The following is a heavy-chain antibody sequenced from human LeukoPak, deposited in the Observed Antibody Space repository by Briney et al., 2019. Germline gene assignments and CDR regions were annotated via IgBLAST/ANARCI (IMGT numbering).Heavy chain of an antibody. CDR2: INQDGSGK. CDR3: ARDRGWIQHDI. Sequence: GGSLRLSCAASGFTFSSFWMSWVRQAPGKGLEWVANINQDGSGKYYVDSVKGRFTISRDTAKNSLFLQMNSLRAEDTAVYYCARDRGWIQHDIWGQGTMVTVSS. V-gene: IGHV3-7*01. J-gene: IGHJ3*02. CDR1: GFTFSSFW. D-gene: IGHD5-18*01.